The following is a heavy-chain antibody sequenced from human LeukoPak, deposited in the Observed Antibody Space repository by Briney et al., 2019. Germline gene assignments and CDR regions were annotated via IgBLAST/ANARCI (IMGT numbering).Heavy chain of an antibody. J-gene: IGHJ4*02. Sequence: SETLSLTCTVSGGSISSSSDYWGWIRQPPGKGLEWSGSIYYSGSTYYNPSLKSRVTISVDTSKNQFSLKLSSVTAADTAVYYCARLDPAPVRYYFDYWGQGTLVTVSS. CDR1: GGSISSSSDY. CDR2: IYYSGST. D-gene: IGHD2-2*01. V-gene: IGHV4-39*01. CDR3: ARLDPAPVRYYFDY.